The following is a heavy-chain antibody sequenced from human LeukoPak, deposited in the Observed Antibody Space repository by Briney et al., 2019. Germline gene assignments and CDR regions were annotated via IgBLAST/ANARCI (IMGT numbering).Heavy chain of an antibody. D-gene: IGHD4-23*01. CDR2: IYYSGST. CDR1: GGSISSGGYY. J-gene: IGHJ4*02. V-gene: IGHV4-31*03. Sequence: PSETLSLTCTVSGGSISSGGYYWSWIRQPPGKGLEWIGYIYYSGSTYYNPSLKSRVTISVDTSKNQFSLKLSSVTAADTAVYYCARVESYGGNPYYFDYWGQGTLVTVSS. CDR3: ARVESYGGNPYYFDY.